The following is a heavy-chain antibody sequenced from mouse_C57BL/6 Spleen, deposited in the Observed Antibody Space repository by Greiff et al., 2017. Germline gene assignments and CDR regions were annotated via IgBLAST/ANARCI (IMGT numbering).Heavy chain of an antibody. Sequence: QVQLKESGAELASPGASVTLSCKASGYTFTDPIMNWVKKRPGQGLEWIGRIYPVSGETNYNQKFMGKATFSVDRSSSTVYMVLNSLTSEDPAVYYCGRGYYGPTRYAMDYWGQGTSVTVSS. D-gene: IGHD1-1*01. CDR2: IYPVSGET. CDR1: GYTFTDPI. V-gene: IGHV1-11*01. J-gene: IGHJ4*01. CDR3: GRGYYGPTRYAMDY.